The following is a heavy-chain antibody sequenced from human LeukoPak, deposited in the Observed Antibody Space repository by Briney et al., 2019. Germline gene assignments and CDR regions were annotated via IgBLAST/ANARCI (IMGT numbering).Heavy chain of an antibody. J-gene: IGHJ4*02. CDR3: ARDGIGGFKIVYDY. Sequence: GGSLRLSCVASGFIFSSYEMTWVRQAPGKGLEWVSYISSSGSIKFYADSVKGRLTISRDNAKNALYLQMNSLRAEDMAVYYCARDGIGGFKIVYDYWGQGALVTVSS. CDR2: ISSSGSIK. CDR1: GFIFSSYE. V-gene: IGHV3-48*03. D-gene: IGHD5-24*01.